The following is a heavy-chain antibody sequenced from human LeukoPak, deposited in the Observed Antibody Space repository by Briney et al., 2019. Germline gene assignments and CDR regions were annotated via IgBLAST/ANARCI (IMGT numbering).Heavy chain of an antibody. V-gene: IGHV3-20*01. CDR1: GFTFDDYG. CDR3: ARVEYSSGWYEWFDP. D-gene: IGHD6-19*01. J-gene: IGHJ5*02. Sequence: GGSLRLSCAASGFTFDDYGMSWVRQAPGKGLEWVSGINWNGGSTGYADSVKGRFTISRDNAKNSLYLQMNSLRAEDTALYHCARVEYSSGWYEWFDPWGQGTLVTVSS. CDR2: INWNGGST.